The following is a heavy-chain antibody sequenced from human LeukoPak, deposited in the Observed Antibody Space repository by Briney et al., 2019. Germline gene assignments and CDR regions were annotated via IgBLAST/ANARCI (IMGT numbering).Heavy chain of an antibody. CDR3: ARGQAVAGTKGNWFDP. V-gene: IGHV3-23*01. CDR2: ISGSGGST. Sequence: SGGSLRLSCAASGFTFSSYAMSWVRQAPGKGLEWVSAISGSGGSTYYADSVKGRFTISRDNAKNSLYLQMNSLRAEDTAVYYCARGQAVAGTKGNWFDPWGQGTLVTVSS. D-gene: IGHD6-19*01. J-gene: IGHJ5*02. CDR1: GFTFSSYA.